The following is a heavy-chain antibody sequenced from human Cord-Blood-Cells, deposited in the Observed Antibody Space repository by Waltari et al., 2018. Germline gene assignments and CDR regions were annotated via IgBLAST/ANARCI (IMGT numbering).Heavy chain of an antibody. CDR1: GYTFTAYY. D-gene: IGHD3-16*01. CDR3: ARGFLRGGYYYYGMDV. V-gene: IGHV1-2*02. CDR2: INPNSGGT. Sequence: QVQLVQSGAEVKKPGASVKVSCKASGYTFTAYYMPWVRQAPGQGLEWMGWINPNSGGTNYAQKFQGRVTMTRDTSISTAYMELSRLRSDDTAVYYCARGFLRGGYYYYGMDVWGQGTTVTVSS. J-gene: IGHJ6*02.